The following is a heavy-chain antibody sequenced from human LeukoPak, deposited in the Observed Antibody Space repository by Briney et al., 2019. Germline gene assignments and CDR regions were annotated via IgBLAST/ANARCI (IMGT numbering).Heavy chain of an antibody. J-gene: IGHJ4*02. CDR3: ATVRGNSYSTCNAES. D-gene: IGHD3-10*01. CDR1: GCPFSSYG. CDR2: LRYDGSNH. Sequence: GRSRRLSCAASGCPFSSYGVHRVRQAPGKGLEWEAILRYDGSNHYYVDYVKSRFAISKDNSKNTLYLQMNSLRIEDTAIYYCATVRGNSYSTCNAESWGQGTLVTVSS. V-gene: IGHV3-33*08.